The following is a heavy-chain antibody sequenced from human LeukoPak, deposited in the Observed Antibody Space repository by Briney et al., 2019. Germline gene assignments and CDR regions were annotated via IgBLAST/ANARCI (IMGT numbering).Heavy chain of an antibody. D-gene: IGHD3-3*01. CDR1: GGSISTYY. Sequence: SETLSLTCSVSGGSISTYYWTWTRQPPGKGLEWIGYIYYSGSTNYNPSLKSRVTISLDTSKNQFSLKLSPVTAADTAVYYCARAILSGYPDSWGQGTLVTVSS. V-gene: IGHV4-59*01. CDR2: IYYSGST. CDR3: ARAILSGYPDS. J-gene: IGHJ4*02.